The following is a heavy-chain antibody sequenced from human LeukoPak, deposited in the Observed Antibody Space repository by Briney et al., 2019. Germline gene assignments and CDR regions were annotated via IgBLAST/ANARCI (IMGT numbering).Heavy chain of an antibody. Sequence: SETLSLTCTVSGGSISSYYWSWIRQPPGKGLEWIGYIYYSGSTNYNPSLKSRVTISVDTSKNQFSLKLSSVTAADTAVYYCASSNLDSGGFDYWGQGTLVTVSS. CDR1: GGSISSYY. CDR2: IYYSGST. D-gene: IGHD1-14*01. J-gene: IGHJ4*02. V-gene: IGHV4-59*08. CDR3: ASSNLDSGGFDY.